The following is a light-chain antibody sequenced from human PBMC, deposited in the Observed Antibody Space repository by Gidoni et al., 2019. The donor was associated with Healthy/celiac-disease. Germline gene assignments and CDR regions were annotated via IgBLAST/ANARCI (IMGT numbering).Light chain of an antibody. Sequence: LTQPASVSGSPGQSITISCTGTSSDVGGYNYVSWYQQHPGKAPKLIIYDVSNRPSGVSNRFSGSKSGNTASLTISGLQAEDEADYYCSSYTSSSTVFGGGTKLTVL. CDR1: SSDVGGYNY. CDR2: DVS. CDR3: SSYTSSSTV. V-gene: IGLV2-14*01. J-gene: IGLJ2*01.